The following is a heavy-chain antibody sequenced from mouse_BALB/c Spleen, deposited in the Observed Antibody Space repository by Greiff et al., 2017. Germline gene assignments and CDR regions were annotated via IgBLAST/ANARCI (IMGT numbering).Heavy chain of an antibody. J-gene: IGHJ2*01. CDR1: GFTFSSYG. CDR3: ARAYGPYYFDY. Sequence: EVQLVESGGGLVQPGGSLKLSCAASGFTFSSYGMSWVRQTPDKRLELVATINSNGGSTYYPDSVKGRFTISRDNAKNTLYLQMSSLKSEDTAMYYCARAYGPYYFDYWGQGTTLTVSS. CDR2: INSNGGST. V-gene: IGHV5-6-3*01. D-gene: IGHD1-1*02.